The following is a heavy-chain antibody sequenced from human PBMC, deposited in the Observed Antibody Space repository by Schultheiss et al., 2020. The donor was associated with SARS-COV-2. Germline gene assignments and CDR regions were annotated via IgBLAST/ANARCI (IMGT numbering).Heavy chain of an antibody. J-gene: IGHJ6*02. V-gene: IGHV1-8*03. Sequence: GESLKISCKASGYTFTSYDINWVRQATGQGLEWMGWMNPNSGNTGYAQKFQGRVTITRNTSISTAYMELSSLRSEDTAVYYFARYFNYPVGPYGMDVWGQGTTVTVSS. CDR1: GYTFTSYD. CDR2: MNPNSGNT. CDR3: ARYFNYPVGPYGMDV. D-gene: IGHD1-26*01.